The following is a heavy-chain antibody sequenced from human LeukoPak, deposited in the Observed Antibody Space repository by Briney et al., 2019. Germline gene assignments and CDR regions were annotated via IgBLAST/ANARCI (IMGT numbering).Heavy chain of an antibody. CDR1: GYTFTGYY. CDR3: ARAYSGYDSGGAKGY. Sequence: ASVKVSCKASGYTFTGYYMHWVRQAPGQGLEWMGWINPNSGGTNYAQKFQGRVTMTRDTSISTAYMELSRLRSDDTAVYYCARAYSGYDSGGAKGYWGQGTLVTVSS. D-gene: IGHD5-12*01. V-gene: IGHV1-2*02. CDR2: INPNSGGT. J-gene: IGHJ4*02.